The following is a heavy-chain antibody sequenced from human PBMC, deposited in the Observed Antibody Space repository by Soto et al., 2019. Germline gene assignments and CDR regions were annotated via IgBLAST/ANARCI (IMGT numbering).Heavy chain of an antibody. D-gene: IGHD3-22*01. CDR1: GVSISSGSYY. CDR2: IYYSGST. Sequence: SETLSLTCTVSGVSISSGSYYWSWFRQHPGKGLEWIGFIYYSGSTYYNPSLKSRVTISVDTSRNEFSLKLTSVTAADTAVYYCARGLNYDSSGYYFDSWGQGTLVTVSS. V-gene: IGHV4-31*03. J-gene: IGHJ4*02. CDR3: ARGLNYDSSGYYFDS.